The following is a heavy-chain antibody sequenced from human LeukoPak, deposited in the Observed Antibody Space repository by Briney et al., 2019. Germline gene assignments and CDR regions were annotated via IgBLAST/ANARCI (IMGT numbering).Heavy chain of an antibody. J-gene: IGHJ4*02. V-gene: IGHV5-51*01. CDR3: ARTPLPVRYYDSSGYPFDY. Sequence: GESLKISCKGSGYSFTSYWIGGVRQMPGKGLEWMGIIYPGDSDTRYSPSFQGQVTISADKSISTAYLQWSSLKASDTAMYYCARTPLPVRYYDSSGYPFDYWGQGTLVTVSS. D-gene: IGHD3-22*01. CDR1: GYSFTSYW. CDR2: IYPGDSDT.